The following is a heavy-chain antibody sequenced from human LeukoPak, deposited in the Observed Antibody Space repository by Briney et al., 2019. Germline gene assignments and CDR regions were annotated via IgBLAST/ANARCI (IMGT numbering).Heavy chain of an antibody. CDR2: ISGGSGST. Sequence: SGGSLRLSCAASGFTFSIYAMSWVRQAPGKGLAWVSTISGGSGSTYCADSVKGRFTISRDNSKNTLYLQMNSLRDEDTAVYYCAKHRFESGGYHSTDWGQGTLVTVSS. J-gene: IGHJ4*02. CDR3: AKHRFESGGYHSTD. D-gene: IGHD3-22*01. V-gene: IGHV3-23*01. CDR1: GFTFSIYA.